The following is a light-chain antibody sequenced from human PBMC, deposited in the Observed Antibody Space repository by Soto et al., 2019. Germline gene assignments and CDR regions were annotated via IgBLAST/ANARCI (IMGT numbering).Light chain of an antibody. V-gene: IGKV3-15*01. CDR3: QQYNKLPWT. CDR1: QTISSN. J-gene: IGKJ1*01. Sequence: EIVMTQSPATLSVSPGERATLSCRASQTISSNLAWYKQKPGQAPRLLIDGASTRATGIPARFSGGGSGTEFTLTISSLQSEDFAVYYCQQYNKLPWTFGQGTKVEIK. CDR2: GAS.